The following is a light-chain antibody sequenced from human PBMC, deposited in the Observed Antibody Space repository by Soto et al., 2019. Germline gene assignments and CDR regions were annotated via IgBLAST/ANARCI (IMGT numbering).Light chain of an antibody. CDR2: CDN. J-gene: IGLJ2*01. CDR3: ATWDDSLNAVV. CDR1: SSNIGIKT. V-gene: IGLV1-44*01. Sequence: QSVLTQPPSASGTPGQRVTISCSGTSSNIGIKTVNWYQQLPGTAPKLLIHCDNQRPSGVPARFSGSKSGTSASLAISGVQSEDEADYHCATWDDSLNAVVFGGGTKLTVL.